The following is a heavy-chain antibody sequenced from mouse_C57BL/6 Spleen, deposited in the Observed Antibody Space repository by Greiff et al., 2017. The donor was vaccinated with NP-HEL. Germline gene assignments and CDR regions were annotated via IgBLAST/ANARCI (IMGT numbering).Heavy chain of an antibody. CDR1: GFTFSDYG. CDR3: AGRYAMDY. V-gene: IGHV5-17*01. Sequence: EVMLVESGGGLVKPGGSLKLSCAASGFTFSDYGMHWVRQAPEQGLEWVAYISSGSSTIYYADNVKGRYTISRDNAKNTLFLQMTSLRSEDTAMYYCAGRYAMDYWGQGTSVTVSA. CDR2: ISSGSSTI. J-gene: IGHJ4*01.